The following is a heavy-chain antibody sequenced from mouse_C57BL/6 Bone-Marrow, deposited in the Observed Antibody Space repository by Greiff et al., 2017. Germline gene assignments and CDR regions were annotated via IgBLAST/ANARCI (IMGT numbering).Heavy chain of an antibody. CDR1: GYTFTDYN. V-gene: IGHV1-18*01. J-gene: IGHJ4*01. Sequence: EVQLQQSGPELVKPGASVKIPCKASGYTFTDYNMDWVKQSHGKSLEWIGDINPNNGGTIYNQKFKGKATLTVDKSSSTAYMELRSLTSEDAAVYYCASRRGYCVGAMYYWGQGTSVTVSS. CDR3: ASRRGYCVGAMYY. D-gene: IGHD2-3*01. CDR2: INPNNGGT.